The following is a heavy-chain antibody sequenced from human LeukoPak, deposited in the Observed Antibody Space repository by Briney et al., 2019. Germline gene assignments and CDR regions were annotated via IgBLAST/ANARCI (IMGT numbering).Heavy chain of an antibody. D-gene: IGHD1-26*01. CDR3: ARESGSYHGNDY. CDR1: GYTFTSYD. Sequence: ASVKVSCKASGYTFTSYDINWVRQATGQGLEWMGWMNTNSGNTGYAQKFQGRLTMTRDTSTNTAYMELSSLRSEDTAVYYCARESGSYHGNDYWGQGTLVTVSS. J-gene: IGHJ4*02. CDR2: MNTNSGNT. V-gene: IGHV1-8*01.